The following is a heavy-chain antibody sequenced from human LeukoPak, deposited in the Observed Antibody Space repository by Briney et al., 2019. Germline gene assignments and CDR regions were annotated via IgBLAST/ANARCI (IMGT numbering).Heavy chain of an antibody. Sequence: PGGSLRLSCAASGFTFSSYAMSWVRQAPGKGLEWVSAISGSGGSTYYADSVKGRFTISRDSSKNTLYLQMNSLRAEDTAVYYCASGPHVVVVAATDYWGQGTLVTVSS. CDR2: ISGSGGST. D-gene: IGHD2-15*01. V-gene: IGHV3-23*01. J-gene: IGHJ4*02. CDR1: GFTFSSYA. CDR3: ASGPHVVVVAATDY.